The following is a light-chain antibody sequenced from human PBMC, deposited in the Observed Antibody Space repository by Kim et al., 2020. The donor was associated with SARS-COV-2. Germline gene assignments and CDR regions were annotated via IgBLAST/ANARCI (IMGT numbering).Light chain of an antibody. CDR1: QGIITW. CDR2: GAS. CDR3: QQANSFRPLS. Sequence: ASVGDRVTITCRASQGIITWLAWYQQKPGKAPKLLIHGASTLQSGIPSRFSGSGSETDFTLTISSLQPEDFGTYYCQQANSFRPLSFGGGTKLEIK. J-gene: IGKJ4*01. V-gene: IGKV1D-12*01.